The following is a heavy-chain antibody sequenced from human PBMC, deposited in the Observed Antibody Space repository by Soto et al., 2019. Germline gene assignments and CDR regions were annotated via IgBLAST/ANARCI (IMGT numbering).Heavy chain of an antibody. V-gene: IGHV3-23*01. CDR1: GFTFSSYA. J-gene: IGHJ4*02. CDR3: AKDPPIPWSIFDY. Sequence: EVQLLESGGGLVQPGGSLRLSCAASGFTFSSYAMSWVRQAPGKGLEWVSSITVSVGTTYYTYYAESVKGRFTISRDXXKNTLFLQMNSLRVEDTAVYYCAKDPPIPWSIFDYWGLGTLATVSS. CDR2: ITVSVGTTYYT. D-gene: IGHD2-21*01.